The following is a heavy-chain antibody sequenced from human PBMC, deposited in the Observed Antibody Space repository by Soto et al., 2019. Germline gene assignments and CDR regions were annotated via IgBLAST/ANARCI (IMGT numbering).Heavy chain of an antibody. J-gene: IGHJ5*02. D-gene: IGHD6-19*01. CDR3: ARDYIVGYIAVAGTGSWHGWFDP. CDR2: INPSGGST. V-gene: IGHV1-46*03. Sequence: PSVKVSCKASGYTFTSYYMHWVRQAPGQGLEWMGIINPSGGSTSYAQKFQGRVTMTRDTSTSTVYMELSSLRSEDTAVYYCARDYIVGYIAVAGTGSWHGWFDPWGQGTLVTVSS. CDR1: GYTFTSYY.